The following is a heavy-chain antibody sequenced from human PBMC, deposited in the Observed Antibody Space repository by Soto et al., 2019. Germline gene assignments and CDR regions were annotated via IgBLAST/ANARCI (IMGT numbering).Heavy chain of an antibody. CDR2: IYYSGST. V-gene: IGHV4-39*01. J-gene: IGHJ4*02. Sequence: SETLSLTCTVSGGSISSSSYYWGWIRQPPGKGLEWIGSIYYSGSTYYNPSLKSRVTISVDTSKNQFSLKLSSVTAADTAVYYCARLINTGIAVAGGLNFDYWGQGTLVTVSS. CDR1: GGSISSSSYY. CDR3: ARLINTGIAVAGGLNFDY. D-gene: IGHD6-19*01.